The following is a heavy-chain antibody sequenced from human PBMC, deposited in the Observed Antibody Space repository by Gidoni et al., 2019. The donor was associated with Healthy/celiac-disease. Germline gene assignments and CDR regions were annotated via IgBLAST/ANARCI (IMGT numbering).Heavy chain of an antibody. V-gene: IGHV3-30*18. CDR1: TFSSSG. CDR3: AKGAFLAAADTYYYYGMDV. J-gene: IGHJ6*02. CDR2: ISYDGSNK. Sequence: TFSSSGMHWVRQAPGKGLEWVAVISYDGSNKYYADSVKGRFTISRDNSKNTLYLQMNSLRAEDTAVYYCAKGAFLAAADTYYYYGMDVWGQGTTVTVSS. D-gene: IGHD6-13*01.